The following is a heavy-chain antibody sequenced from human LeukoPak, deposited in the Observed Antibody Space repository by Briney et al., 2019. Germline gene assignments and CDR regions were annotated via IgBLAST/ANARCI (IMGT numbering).Heavy chain of an antibody. D-gene: IGHD5-12*01. J-gene: IGHJ4*02. V-gene: IGHV5-51*01. CDR2: IYPDESDT. CDR1: GCRFTNFW. Sequence: GGSLQISCKGSGCRFTNFWIGGVRQLPGKGLEWMGKIYPDESDTLYSPSFKGQVTISADKSITTAYLQWSSLKASDTAMYYCARPGVGYGGYENDYWGQGTLVTVSS. CDR3: ARPGVGYGGYENDY.